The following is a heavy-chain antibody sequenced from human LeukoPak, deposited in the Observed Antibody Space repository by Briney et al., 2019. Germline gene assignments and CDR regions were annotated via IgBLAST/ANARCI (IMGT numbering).Heavy chain of an antibody. CDR3: ARALVGGDAFDI. CDR1: SGSISSHF. V-gene: IGHV4-59*11. Sequence: SETLSLTCTVSSGSISSHFWSWIRQPPGKGLEWIGYIYYSGSTNYNPSLQSRVTISVDTSKNQFSLKLSSVTAADTAVYYCARALVGGDAFDIWGQGTMVTVSS. D-gene: IGHD1-26*01. J-gene: IGHJ3*02. CDR2: IYYSGST.